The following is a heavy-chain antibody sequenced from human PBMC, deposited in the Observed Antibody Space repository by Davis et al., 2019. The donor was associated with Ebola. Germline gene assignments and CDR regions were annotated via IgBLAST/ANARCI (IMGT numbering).Heavy chain of an antibody. Sequence: PSETLSLTCSVSGGSIGSHYWSWLRQPPGKELEWIGYIYYTGGTTYSPSLESRVTISVDTLKNQFSLSLSSVTAADTAVYYCARAEQSSSFAFDMWSQGAMVTVSS. CDR1: GGSIGSHY. CDR3: ARAEQSSSFAFDM. J-gene: IGHJ3*02. CDR2: IYYTGGT. D-gene: IGHD6-6*01. V-gene: IGHV4-59*11.